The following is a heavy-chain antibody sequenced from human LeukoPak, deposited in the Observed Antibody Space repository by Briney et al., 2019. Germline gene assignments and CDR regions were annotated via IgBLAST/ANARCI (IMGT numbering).Heavy chain of an antibody. Sequence: PSETLSLTCSVSGGSISGGTYYWGWIRQPPGKGLEWIGSIHYSGITYYNPSLKSRVTISVDTSKNQFSLKLNSVTAADTAVYYCARELTGEGDYYGMDVWGQGTTVTVSS. CDR3: ARELTGEGDYYGMDV. J-gene: IGHJ6*02. CDR1: GGSISGGTYY. D-gene: IGHD7-27*01. V-gene: IGHV4-39*02. CDR2: IHYSGIT.